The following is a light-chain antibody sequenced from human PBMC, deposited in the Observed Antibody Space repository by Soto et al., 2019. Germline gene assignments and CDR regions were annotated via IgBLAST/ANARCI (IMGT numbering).Light chain of an antibody. J-gene: IGKJ4*01. Sequence: DIQMTQSPSTLSTSVGDRVTITCRASQSISSWLAWYQQRPGKAPKLLIYDASSLETGVPSRFSGSGSGTEFTLTISSLQPDDFATYYCQQYNRYPLTFGGGTKVEIK. CDR3: QQYNRYPLT. CDR2: DAS. V-gene: IGKV1-5*01. CDR1: QSISSW.